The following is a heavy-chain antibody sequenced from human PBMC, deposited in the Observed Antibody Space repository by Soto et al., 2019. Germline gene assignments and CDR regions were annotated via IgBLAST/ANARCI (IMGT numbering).Heavy chain of an antibody. CDR3: ARDGDYVWGSYRWSDAFDI. CDR2: ISSSSSYI. D-gene: IGHD3-16*02. Sequence: EVQLVESGGGLVKPGGSLRLSCAASGFTFSSYSMNWVRQAPGKGLEWVSSISSSSSYIYYADSVKGRFTISRDNAKNSLYLQMNSLRAEDTAVSYCARDGDYVWGSYRWSDAFDIWGQGTMVTVSS. J-gene: IGHJ3*02. V-gene: IGHV3-21*01. CDR1: GFTFSSYS.